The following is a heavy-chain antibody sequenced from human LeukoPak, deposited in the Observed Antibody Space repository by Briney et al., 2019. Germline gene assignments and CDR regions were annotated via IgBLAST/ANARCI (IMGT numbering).Heavy chain of an antibody. CDR1: GGSISRYY. V-gene: IGHV4-59*08. Sequence: SETLSLTCTVSGGSISRYYWSWIRQPPGKGLEWIGYIYYTGSPTYAPSLKGRLTMSVDTSKNQFSLTLNSVTDADTAVYHCARRGACSSPGCFVFDYWGQGILVTASS. CDR2: IYYTGSP. CDR3: ARRGACSSPGCFVFDY. J-gene: IGHJ4*02. D-gene: IGHD2-2*01.